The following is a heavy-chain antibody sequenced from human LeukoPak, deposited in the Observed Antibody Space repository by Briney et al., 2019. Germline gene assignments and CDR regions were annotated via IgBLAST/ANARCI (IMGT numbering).Heavy chain of an antibody. Sequence: PGGSLRLSCAASGFTFSSYAMSWVRQAPQKGLEWVSDISNSGGSTYYADSVKGRFTISRDNSRNTLYLQMNSLRAEDTAVYYCAMFSYSSGYSRYFDFWGQGALVTVSS. CDR1: GFTFSSYA. D-gene: IGHD3-22*01. CDR2: ISNSGGST. V-gene: IGHV3-23*01. CDR3: AMFSYSSGYSRYFDF. J-gene: IGHJ4*02.